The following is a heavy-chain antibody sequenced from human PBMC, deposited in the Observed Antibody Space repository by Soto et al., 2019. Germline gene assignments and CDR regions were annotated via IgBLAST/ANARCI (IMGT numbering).Heavy chain of an antibody. D-gene: IGHD5-18*01. J-gene: IGHJ6*02. CDR1: GFTFSSYD. Sequence: GGSLRLSCAASGFTFSSYDMHWVRQATGKGLEWVSAIGTAGDTYYPGSVKGRFTISRENAKNSLYLQMNSLRAGDTAVYYCARGNISAWIQLWSDGMDVWGQGTTVTVSS. V-gene: IGHV3-13*04. CDR3: ARGNISAWIQLWSDGMDV. CDR2: IGTAGDT.